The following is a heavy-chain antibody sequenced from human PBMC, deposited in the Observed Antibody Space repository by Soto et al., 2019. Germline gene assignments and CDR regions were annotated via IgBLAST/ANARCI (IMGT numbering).Heavy chain of an antibody. CDR1: GFTFSSYE. Sequence: HPVGSLRLSCAASGFTFSSYEMNWVRQAPGKGLEWVSYISSSGSTIYYADSVKGRFTISRDNAKNSLYLQMNSLRAEDTAVYYCARGMWLSGGMDVWGQGTTVTVSS. CDR3: ARGMWLSGGMDV. J-gene: IGHJ6*02. D-gene: IGHD2-21*01. V-gene: IGHV3-48*03. CDR2: ISSSGSTI.